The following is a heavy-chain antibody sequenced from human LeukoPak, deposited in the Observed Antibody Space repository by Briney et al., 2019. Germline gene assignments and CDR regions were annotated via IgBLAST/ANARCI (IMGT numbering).Heavy chain of an antibody. CDR1: GGSISSYY. CDR3: ARHLRYNLFDP. V-gene: IGHV4-59*08. Sequence: PSETLSLTCTVSGGSISSYYWSWIRQPPGKGLEWIGYIYYSGSTNYNPSLKSRVTISVDTSKNQFSLKLSSVTAADTAVYYCARHLRYNLFDPWGQGTLVTVSS. J-gene: IGHJ5*02. CDR2: IYYSGST.